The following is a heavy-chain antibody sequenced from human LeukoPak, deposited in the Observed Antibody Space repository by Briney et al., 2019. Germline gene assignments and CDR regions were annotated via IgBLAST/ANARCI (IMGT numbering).Heavy chain of an antibody. CDR1: GFTFSSYA. Sequence: PGGSLRLSCAASGFTFSSYAMHWVRQAPGKGLEWVAVISYDGSNKYYADSVKGRFTISRDNSKNTLYLQMNSLRAEDTAVYYRANSLGYCSSTSCYTLDYWGQGTLVTVSS. D-gene: IGHD2-2*02. CDR3: ANSLGYCSSTSCYTLDY. J-gene: IGHJ4*02. V-gene: IGHV3-30-3*01. CDR2: ISYDGSNK.